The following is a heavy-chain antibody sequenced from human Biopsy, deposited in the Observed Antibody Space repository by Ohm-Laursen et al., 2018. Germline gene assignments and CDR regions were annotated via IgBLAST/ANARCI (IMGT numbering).Heavy chain of an antibody. CDR1: GFTLSGFW. D-gene: IGHD2-2*01. Sequence: SLRLSCAATGFTLSGFWMSWVRQTPGKGLEWVANIKQDESDTYYVDSVKGRFTISRDNAKNSLYLQMNSLGAEDTALYYCVKDNGHGQLLQNYYYGMDVWGQGTTVTVSS. CDR2: IKQDESDT. V-gene: IGHV3-7*03. J-gene: IGHJ6*02. CDR3: VKDNGHGQLLQNYYYGMDV.